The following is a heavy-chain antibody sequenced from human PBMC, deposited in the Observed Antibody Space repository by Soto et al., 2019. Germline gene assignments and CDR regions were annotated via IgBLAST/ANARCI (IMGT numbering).Heavy chain of an antibody. CDR3: ARDNIVAVAGTGEDYFDY. CDR1: GGTFRSYS. Sequence: GASVKVSCKASGGTFRSYSISWVLQAPGQGLGWMGGIIPIFGTANYAQKFQGRVTITADKSTSTAYMELSSLRSEDTAVYYCARDNIVAVAGTGEDYFDYWGQGTLVTV. V-gene: IGHV1-69*06. D-gene: IGHD6-19*01. J-gene: IGHJ4*02. CDR2: IIPIFGTA.